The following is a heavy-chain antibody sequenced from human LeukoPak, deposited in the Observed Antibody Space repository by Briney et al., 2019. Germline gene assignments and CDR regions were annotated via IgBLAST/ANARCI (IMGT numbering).Heavy chain of an antibody. J-gene: IGHJ6*02. CDR3: ARVIAVAGTFYYYYGMDV. V-gene: IGHV1-2*02. D-gene: IGHD6-19*01. Sequence: GASVKVSCKASGYTFTGYYMHWVRQAPGQGLEWMGWINPNSGGTNYAQKFQGRVTMTRDTSISTAYMELSRLRSDDTAVYYCARVIAVAGTFYYYYGMDVWGQGNPGHRLL. CDR1: GYTFTGYY. CDR2: INPNSGGT.